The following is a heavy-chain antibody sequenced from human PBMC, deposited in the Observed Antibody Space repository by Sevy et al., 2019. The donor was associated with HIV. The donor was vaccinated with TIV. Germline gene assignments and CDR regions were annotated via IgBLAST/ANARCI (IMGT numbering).Heavy chain of an antibody. J-gene: IGHJ3*02. D-gene: IGHD6-13*01. Sequence: ASVKVSCKASGYTFTSYGISWVRQAPGQGLEWMGWISAYNGNTNYAQKLQGRVTMTTDTSTSTAYMELRSLRSDDTAVYYCARDQATSSSWYRDAFDIWGQGTMVTVSS. CDR1: GYTFTSYG. CDR3: ARDQATSSSWYRDAFDI. V-gene: IGHV1-18*01. CDR2: ISAYNGNT.